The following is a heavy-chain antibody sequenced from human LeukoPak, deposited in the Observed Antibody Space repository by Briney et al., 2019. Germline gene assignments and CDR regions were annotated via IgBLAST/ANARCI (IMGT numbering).Heavy chain of an antibody. CDR2: IKEDGGEM. J-gene: IGHJ4*02. CDR1: GIRFNDYW. D-gene: IGHD1-14*01. Sequence: GGSLRLSCTVSGIRFNDYWMSWVRQAPGKGLEWVAKIKEDGGEMYYVDSVKGRFIISRDNAKNSVYLQMNILRVEDTAVYYCASGMIEFDYWGQGTLVTVSS. CDR3: ASGMIEFDY. V-gene: IGHV3-7*01.